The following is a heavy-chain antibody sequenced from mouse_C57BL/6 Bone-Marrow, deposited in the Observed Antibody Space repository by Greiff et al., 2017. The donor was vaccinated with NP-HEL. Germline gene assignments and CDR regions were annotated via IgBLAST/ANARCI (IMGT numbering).Heavy chain of an antibody. V-gene: IGHV1-47*01. D-gene: IGHD1-1*01. CDR3: ARRVRYHYFDY. Sequence: VKVVESGAELVKPGASVKMSCKASGYTFTTYPIEWMKQNHGKSLEWIGNFHPYNDDTKYNEKFKGKATLTVEKSSSTVYLELSRLTSDDSAVYYCARRVRYHYFDYWGQGTTLTVSS. CDR1: GYTFTTYP. CDR2: FHPYNDDT. J-gene: IGHJ2*01.